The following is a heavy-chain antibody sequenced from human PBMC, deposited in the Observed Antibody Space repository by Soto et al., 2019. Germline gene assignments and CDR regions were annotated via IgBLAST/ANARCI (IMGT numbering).Heavy chain of an antibody. CDR1: GFTFSSYA. V-gene: IGHV3-23*01. D-gene: IGHD3-16*01. J-gene: IGHJ4*02. CDR3: ANGWWGDLLFGY. Sequence: EVQLLESGGGLVQPGESLRLSCAASGFTFSSYAMNWVRQAPGKGLEWVSDISGSGGSTYYADSVKGRFTISRDNSKNTLHLQMNSLRAEDTAVYYCANGWWGDLLFGYWGQATLLTVSS. CDR2: ISGSGGST.